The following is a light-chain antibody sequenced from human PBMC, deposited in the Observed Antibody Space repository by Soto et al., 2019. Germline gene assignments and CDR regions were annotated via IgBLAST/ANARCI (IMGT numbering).Light chain of an antibody. V-gene: IGLV6-57*04. Sequence: NFMLTQPHSVSESPGKTVTISCTRSTGTIASRYVQWYLQRPGSAPTTVIYEDTQRPSGVPDRFSGSIDTSSNSASLTISGLKIEDEAYYYCQSYGGRDVVFGGGTKLTVL. CDR2: EDT. CDR1: TGTIASRY. J-gene: IGLJ2*01. CDR3: QSYGGRDVV.